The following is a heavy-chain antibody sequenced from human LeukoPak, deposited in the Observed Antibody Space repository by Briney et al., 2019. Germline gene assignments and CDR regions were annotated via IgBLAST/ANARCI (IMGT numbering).Heavy chain of an antibody. D-gene: IGHD1-1*01. J-gene: IGHJ5*02. Sequence: SETLSLTCSVPGASLRRGDNWWGWVRQPPGKGLEWIGSLFYDGTTFYSTSLKSRVTMSVDTSKNQFSLSLNSVTATDTAVYYCARHTLVTAISTYNWFDPWGQGTLVTVSS. CDR2: LFYDGTT. CDR1: GASLRRGDNW. V-gene: IGHV4-39*01. CDR3: ARHTLVTAISTYNWFDP.